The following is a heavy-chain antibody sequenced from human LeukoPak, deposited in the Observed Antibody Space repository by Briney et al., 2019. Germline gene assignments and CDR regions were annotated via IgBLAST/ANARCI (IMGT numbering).Heavy chain of an antibody. J-gene: IGHJ4*02. CDR3: AKGRALEVVAAFNY. V-gene: IGHV3-23*01. D-gene: IGHD2-15*01. Sequence: GGSLRLSCAASGFTFSNYAMSWVRQAPGRGLEWVSTISGRGANTYYADSVKGRFTISRDNSKNTLYLQMNSLRADDTAIYYCAKGRALEVVAAFNYWGQGTVVTASS. CDR2: ISGRGANT. CDR1: GFTFSNYA.